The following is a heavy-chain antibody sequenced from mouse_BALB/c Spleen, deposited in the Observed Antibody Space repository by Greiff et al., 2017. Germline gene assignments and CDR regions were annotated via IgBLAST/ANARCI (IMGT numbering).Heavy chain of an antibody. CDR2: IWSGGST. Sequence: VKLVESGPGLVQPSQSLSITCTVSGFSLTSYGVHWVRQSPGKGLEWLGVIWSGGSTDYNAAFISRLSISKDNSKSQVFFKMNSLQANDTAIYYCARFGYYWYFDVWGAGTTVTVSS. J-gene: IGHJ1*01. D-gene: IGHD2-2*01. V-gene: IGHV2-2*02. CDR3: ARFGYYWYFDV. CDR1: GFSLTSYG.